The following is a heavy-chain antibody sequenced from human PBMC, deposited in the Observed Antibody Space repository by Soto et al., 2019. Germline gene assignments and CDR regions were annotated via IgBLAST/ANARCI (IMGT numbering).Heavy chain of an antibody. CDR3: AKDGGSGGSGSYHAANYYYYMDV. V-gene: IGHV3-9*01. CDR2: ISWNSGSI. D-gene: IGHD3-10*01. Sequence: EVQLVESGGGLVQPGRSLRLSCAASGFTFDDYAMHWVRQAPGKGLEWVSGISWNSGSIGYADSVKGRFTISRDNAKNSLYLQMNSLSAEDTALEYCAKDGGSGGSGSYHAANYYYYMDVWGKGTTVTVSS. J-gene: IGHJ6*03. CDR1: GFTFDDYA.